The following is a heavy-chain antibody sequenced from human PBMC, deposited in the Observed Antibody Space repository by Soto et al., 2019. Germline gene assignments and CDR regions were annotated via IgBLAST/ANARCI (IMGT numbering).Heavy chain of an antibody. Sequence: QVQLVQSGAEVKKPGSSVKVSCKASGGTFSSYAISWVRQAPGQGLEWMGGIIPIFGTANYAQKFQGRVTITADESTSTAYMELSSLRSEDTAVYYCARGYKVIITDYYYYGMDVWGQGATVTGS. J-gene: IGHJ6*02. CDR1: GGTFSSYA. CDR2: IIPIFGTA. V-gene: IGHV1-69*01. CDR3: ARGYKVIITDYYYYGMDV. D-gene: IGHD3-9*01.